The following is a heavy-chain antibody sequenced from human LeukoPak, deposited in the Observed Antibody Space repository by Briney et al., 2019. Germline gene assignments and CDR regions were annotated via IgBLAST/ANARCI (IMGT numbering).Heavy chain of an antibody. CDR1: GFTFSSYA. J-gene: IGHJ4*02. CDR2: ICGSGGST. CDR3: AKDRPRRYDFWSGYLLDY. D-gene: IGHD3-3*01. V-gene: IGHV3-23*01. Sequence: PRGSLRLSCAASGFTFSSYAMSWVRQAPGKGLEWVSAICGSGGSTYYADSVKGRFTISRDNSKNTLYLQMNSLRAEDTAVYYCAKDRPRRYDFWSGYLLDYWGQGTLVTVSS.